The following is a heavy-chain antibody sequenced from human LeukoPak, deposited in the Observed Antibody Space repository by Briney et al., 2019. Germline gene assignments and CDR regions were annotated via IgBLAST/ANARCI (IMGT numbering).Heavy chain of an antibody. Sequence: TSETLSLTCAVYGGSFSGYYWSWIRQPPGKGLEWIGEINHSGSTNYNPSLKSRVTISVDTSKNQFSLKLSSVTAADTAVYYCARVSGWYYYYYYMDVWGKGTTVTVSS. D-gene: IGHD6-19*01. J-gene: IGHJ6*03. CDR3: ARVSGWYYYYYYMDV. CDR1: GGSFSGYY. V-gene: IGHV4-34*01. CDR2: INHSGST.